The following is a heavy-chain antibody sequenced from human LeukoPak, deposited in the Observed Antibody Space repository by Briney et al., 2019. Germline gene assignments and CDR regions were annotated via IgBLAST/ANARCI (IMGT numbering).Heavy chain of an antibody. CDR3: ARDRLVGATIYYYYYMGV. CDR2: IYYSGST. CDR1: GGSISSYY. D-gene: IGHD1-26*01. J-gene: IGHJ6*03. Sequence: SETLSLTCTVSGGSISSYYWSWTRQPPGKGLEWIGYIYYSGSTNYNPSLKSRVTISVDTSKHQFSLTLSSVTPADTAVYYCARDRLVGATIYYYYYMGVWGKGTTVTVSS. V-gene: IGHV4-59*12.